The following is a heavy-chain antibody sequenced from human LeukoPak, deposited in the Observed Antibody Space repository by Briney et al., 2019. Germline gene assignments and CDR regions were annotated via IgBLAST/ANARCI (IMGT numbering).Heavy chain of an antibody. CDR3: ARRAYSVPYAFEI. V-gene: IGHV4-39*01. Sequence: SETLSLTCTVSGGSISSSLDFWGWIRQPPGKGLEWIGTLFYSGSTKYNPSLKSRVSIYAVTSKSQFSLKMTSVTAADTAVYYCARRAYSVPYAFEIWGQGTMVTVS. D-gene: IGHD2-21*01. CDR2: LFYSGST. CDR1: GGSISSSLDF. J-gene: IGHJ3*02.